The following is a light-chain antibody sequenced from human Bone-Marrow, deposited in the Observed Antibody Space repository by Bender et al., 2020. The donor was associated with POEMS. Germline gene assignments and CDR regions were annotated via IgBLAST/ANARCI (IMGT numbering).Light chain of an antibody. Sequence: QSALTQPASVSGSPGQSIAISCTGTNSDVGGYNYVSWYQQHPGKAPKLMIYDVNSRPSGLSDRFSGSKSGNPASLTISGLQAEDEADYYCSSYTSSSTVVFGGGTKVTVL. CDR3: SSYTSSSTVV. V-gene: IGLV2-14*01. CDR1: NSDVGGYNY. J-gene: IGLJ2*01. CDR2: DVN.